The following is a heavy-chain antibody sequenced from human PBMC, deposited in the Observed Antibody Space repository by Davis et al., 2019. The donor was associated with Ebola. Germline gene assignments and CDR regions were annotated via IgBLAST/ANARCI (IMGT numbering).Heavy chain of an antibody. Sequence: PGGSLRLSCAAPGFTFDDYAMHWVRQAPGKGLEWVSGISWNSGSIGYADSVKGRFTISRDNAKNSLYLQMNSLRAEDTAVYHCARDLPHNWFDPWGQGTLVTVSS. J-gene: IGHJ5*02. D-gene: IGHD1-14*01. CDR2: ISWNSGSI. CDR1: GFTFDDYA. CDR3: ARDLPHNWFDP. V-gene: IGHV3-9*01.